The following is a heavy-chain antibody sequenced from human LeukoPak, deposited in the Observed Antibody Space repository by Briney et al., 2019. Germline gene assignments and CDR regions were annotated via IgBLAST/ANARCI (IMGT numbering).Heavy chain of an antibody. CDR1: GFTFSSYA. CDR2: ISASAGST. Sequence: GGSLRLSCAASGFTFSSYAMSWVRQAPGKGLEWVSAISASAGSTYYADSVKGRFTISRDNSKSTLYLQMDSLRAEDSALYYCAKWPEGATPKFHHWGQGTLVTVSS. D-gene: IGHD1-26*01. J-gene: IGHJ4*02. V-gene: IGHV3-23*01. CDR3: AKWPEGATPKFHH.